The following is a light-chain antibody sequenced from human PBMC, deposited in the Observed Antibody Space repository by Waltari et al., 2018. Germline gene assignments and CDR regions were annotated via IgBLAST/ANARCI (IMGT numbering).Light chain of an antibody. CDR1: ALPKQY. V-gene: IGLV3-25*03. CDR2: KDT. Sequence: YELTQSPSLSVSPGQTATITCPGDALPKQYAFWYQQKPGQAPVLMISKDTERPSGIPERFSGSTSGTTVTLTISGVQPEDEADYYCQSADSSARFVVFGGGTKLTVL. J-gene: IGLJ2*01. CDR3: QSADSSARFVV.